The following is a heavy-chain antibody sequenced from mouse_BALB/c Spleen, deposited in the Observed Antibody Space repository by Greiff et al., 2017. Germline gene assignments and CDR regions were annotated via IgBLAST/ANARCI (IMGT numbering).Heavy chain of an antibody. CDR2: ICTGSGST. CDR1: GYTFTSYW. CDR3: TRTYYYGRSARDWYFDV. V-gene: IGHV1S22*01. J-gene: IGHJ1*01. D-gene: IGHD1-1*01. Sequence: LQQPGSELVRPGASVKLSCKASGYTFTSYWMHWVKQRPGQGLEWIGNICTGSGSTNYDEKFKSKATLTVDTSSSTAYMQLSSLTSEDSAVYYCTRTYYYGRSARDWYFDVWGAGTTVTVSS.